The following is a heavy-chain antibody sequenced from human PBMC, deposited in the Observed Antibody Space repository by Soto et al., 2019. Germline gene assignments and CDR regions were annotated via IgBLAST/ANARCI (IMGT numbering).Heavy chain of an antibody. J-gene: IGHJ4*02. Sequence: ASVKVSCKASGDTFTDYYIHWVRQAPGQGLEWMGTVNPSGGHTTYAQHFLGRVTMTRDTSTSTLYMELTSLTSDDTAIYYCAIGGHVVVVTAALDYWGQGTLDTVSS. CDR3: AIGGHVVVVTAALDY. V-gene: IGHV1-46*01. D-gene: IGHD2-21*02. CDR1: GDTFTDYY. CDR2: VNPSGGHT.